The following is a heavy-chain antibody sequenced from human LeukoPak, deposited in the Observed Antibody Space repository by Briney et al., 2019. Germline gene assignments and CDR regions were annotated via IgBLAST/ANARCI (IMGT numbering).Heavy chain of an antibody. CDR3: ASLQIDY. D-gene: IGHD4-11*01. J-gene: IGHJ4*02. Sequence: GGSLRLSCAASGFILNDYGMHWVRQAPGKGLEWVAVISYDGSNKYYADSVKGRFTISRDNSKNTLYLQMNSLRAEDTAVYYCASLQIDYWGQGTLVTVSS. V-gene: IGHV3-30*19. CDR2: ISYDGSNK. CDR1: GFILNDYG.